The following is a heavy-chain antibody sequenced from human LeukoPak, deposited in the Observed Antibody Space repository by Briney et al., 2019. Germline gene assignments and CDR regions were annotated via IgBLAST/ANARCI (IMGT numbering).Heavy chain of an antibody. D-gene: IGHD6-19*01. CDR3: AKGGSGWYPGFDY. CDR2: SGSGGSP. V-gene: IGHV3-23*01. Sequence: GGSLRLSCAASGFTFTNYAMNWVRQAPGKGLGWVSTSGSGGSPFYADSVKGRFTISRDNSRNTLYLQMNSLRVEDTAVYYCAKGGSGWYPGFDYWGQGILVTVSS. CDR1: GFTFTNYA. J-gene: IGHJ4*02.